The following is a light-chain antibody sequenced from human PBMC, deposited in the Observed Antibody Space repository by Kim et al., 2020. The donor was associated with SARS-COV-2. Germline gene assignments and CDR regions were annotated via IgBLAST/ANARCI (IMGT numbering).Light chain of an antibody. CDR3: SSYTSSSTWV. CDR1: STDVGGYNY. Sequence: QSALTQPASVSGSPGQSITISCTGASTDVGGYNYVSWYQQHPGKVPTLLIYDVRHRPSGVSNRFSGSKSGNTASLTISGLQVEDEADYYCSSYTSSSTWVFGGGTQLTVL. CDR2: DVR. J-gene: IGLJ3*02. V-gene: IGLV2-14*01.